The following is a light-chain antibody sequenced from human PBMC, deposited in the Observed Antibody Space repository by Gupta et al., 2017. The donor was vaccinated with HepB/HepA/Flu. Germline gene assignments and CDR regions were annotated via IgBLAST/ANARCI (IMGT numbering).Light chain of an antibody. CDR2: AAS. J-gene: IGKJ4*01. Sequence: DIQMTQSPSSLSASVGDRVTITCRASQSISSYLNWYQQKPGKAPELLIYAASTLQTGVPSRFSGSGSGTDFTLTVIRLQPEDFATYYCQQTDDTPRTFGGGTKVEIK. V-gene: IGKV1-39*01. CDR3: QQTDDTPRT. CDR1: QSISSY.